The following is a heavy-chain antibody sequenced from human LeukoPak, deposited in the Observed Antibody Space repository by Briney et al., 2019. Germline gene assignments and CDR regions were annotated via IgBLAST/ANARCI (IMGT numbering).Heavy chain of an antibody. CDR2: ISGSGST. J-gene: IGHJ4*02. CDR1: GDSISYFY. CDR3: ARLYLPATRFDY. V-gene: IGHV4-4*07. D-gene: IGHD5-24*01. Sequence: PSETLSLTCSVSGDSISYFYWSWIRQAAGKGLEWIGRISGSGSTDYNASLKSRVTMSVDTSKNQFSLKLTSVTAADTAVYYCARLYLPATRFDYWGQGTLVTVSS.